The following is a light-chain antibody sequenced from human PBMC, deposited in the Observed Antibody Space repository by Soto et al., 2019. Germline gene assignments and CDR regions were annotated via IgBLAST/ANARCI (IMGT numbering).Light chain of an antibody. V-gene: IGKV3-20*01. CDR2: GTS. CDR3: QQYGRLPGT. Sequence: EIVLTQSPGTLSLSPVERANLYFISSQSVSSNYLAWYQQKPGQAPRLLIYGTSSRTTGIPDRFRGSGSGTDFTLTISRLEPEDCAVYYCQQYGRLPGTCGQGTKGDI. CDR1: QSVSSNY. J-gene: IGKJ1*01.